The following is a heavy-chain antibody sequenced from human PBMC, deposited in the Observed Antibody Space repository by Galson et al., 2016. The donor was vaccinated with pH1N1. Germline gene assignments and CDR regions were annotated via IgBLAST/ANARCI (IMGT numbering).Heavy chain of an antibody. CDR3: ARVRYQLLPGHY. Sequence: SVKVSCKASGGTFSSYAISWVRQAPGQGLEWMGGIIPMFGTANYAQKFQGRVTITTDDSTSTAYMELRRLRSDDTAVYYCARVRYQLLPGHYWGQGTLVTVSS. V-gene: IGHV1-69*05. CDR1: GGTFSSYA. CDR2: IIPMFGTA. D-gene: IGHD2-2*01. J-gene: IGHJ4*02.